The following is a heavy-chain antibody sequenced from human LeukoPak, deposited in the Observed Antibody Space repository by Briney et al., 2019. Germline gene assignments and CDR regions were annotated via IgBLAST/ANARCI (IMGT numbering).Heavy chain of an antibody. CDR3: TRERRGSYYAFES. CDR2: VMSGRGST. CDR1: GFSVSDYS. D-gene: IGHD3-16*01. V-gene: IGHV3-11*05. Sequence: GGSLRLSCAVSGFSVSDYSISWIRQSPGKRPEWISYVMSGRGSTNYADSVKGRFTISRDNAKNSVALQLDGLRAEDTAVYFCTRERRGSYYAFESWGQGTLVTVSS. J-gene: IGHJ4*02.